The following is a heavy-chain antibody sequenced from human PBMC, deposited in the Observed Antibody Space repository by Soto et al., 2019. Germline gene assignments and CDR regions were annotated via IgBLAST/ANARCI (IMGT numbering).Heavy chain of an antibody. V-gene: IGHV5-51*01. CDR3: ARPTDYHYGMQV. CDR2: IYPHDSDT. J-gene: IGHJ6*02. D-gene: IGHD4-17*01. Sequence: PGESLKISCNGSGYNFHTYWIAWVRQMPGKGLEWMGFIYPHDSDTRYSPSFRGQVTISADKSINTAYLQWTSLKASDTAIYFCARPTDYHYGMQVWVQGTTVTVSS. CDR1: GYNFHTYW.